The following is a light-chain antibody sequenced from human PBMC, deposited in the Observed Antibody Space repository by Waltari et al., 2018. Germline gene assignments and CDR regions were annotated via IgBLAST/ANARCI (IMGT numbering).Light chain of an antibody. CDR3: QQLNSYPLT. CDR1: QGISNY. CDR2: SAS. Sequence: DIQLTQSPSFLSASVRDRVTITCRASQGISNYLAWYQQKPGKAPKLLIYSASTLQRGVPSRFSGSGYVTEFSLTISSLQPEDFATYYCQQLNSYPLTFGGGTKVEIK. V-gene: IGKV1-9*01. J-gene: IGKJ4*01.